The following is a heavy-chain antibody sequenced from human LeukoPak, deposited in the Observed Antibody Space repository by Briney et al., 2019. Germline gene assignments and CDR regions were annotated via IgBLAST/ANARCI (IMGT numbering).Heavy chain of an antibody. CDR2: IYHSGST. V-gene: IGHV4-30-2*01. Sequence: SETLSLTCTVSGGSISSGGYYWSWIRQPPGKGLEWIGNIYHSGSTDYIPSFKSRVTISVDRSKNQFSLNLSSVTAADTAVYYCARNPGSLTLDYWGQGTLVTVSS. CDR3: ARNPGSLTLDY. J-gene: IGHJ4*02. D-gene: IGHD3-10*01. CDR1: GGSISSGGYY.